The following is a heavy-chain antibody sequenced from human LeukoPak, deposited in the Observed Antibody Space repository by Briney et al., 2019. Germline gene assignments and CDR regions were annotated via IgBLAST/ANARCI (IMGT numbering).Heavy chain of an antibody. D-gene: IGHD3-22*01. CDR1: GGSISSYY. J-gene: IGHJ4*02. Sequence: SETLSLTCTVSGGSISSYYWSWIRQPPGKGLEWIGYIYYSGSTNYNPSLKSRVTISVDTSKNQFSLKLSSVTAADTAVYYCARHELVVGSYFDYWGQGTLVTVSS. V-gene: IGHV4-59*08. CDR3: ARHELVVGSYFDY. CDR2: IYYSGST.